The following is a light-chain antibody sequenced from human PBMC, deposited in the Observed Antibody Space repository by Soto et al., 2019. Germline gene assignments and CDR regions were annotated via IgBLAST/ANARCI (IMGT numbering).Light chain of an antibody. CDR1: SGSIASNY. Sequence: NFMLTQPHSVSESPGKTVTISCTRSSGSIASNYVQWYQQRPGSAPTTVIYEDNQRPSGVPDRFSGSIDSSSNSASLTLSGLKTEDEADYYCQSYDSSNHYVFGTGTKVTVL. CDR3: QSYDSSNHYV. J-gene: IGLJ1*01. V-gene: IGLV6-57*04. CDR2: EDN.